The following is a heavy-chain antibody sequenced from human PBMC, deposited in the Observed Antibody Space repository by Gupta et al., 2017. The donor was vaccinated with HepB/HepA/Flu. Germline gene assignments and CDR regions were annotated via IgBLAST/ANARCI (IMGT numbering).Heavy chain of an antibody. Sequence: QVQLVQSGAEVKKPGASVKVSCKASGYTFTSYYMHWVRQAPGQGLEWMGIINPSGGSTSYAQKFQGRVTMTRDTSTSTGYMELSSLRSEDTAVYYCARDCGGSCSRYYGMDVWGQGTTVTVSS. CDR2: INPSGGST. CDR3: ARDCGGSCSRYYGMDV. J-gene: IGHJ6*02. D-gene: IGHD2-15*01. CDR1: GYTFTSYY. V-gene: IGHV1-46*01.